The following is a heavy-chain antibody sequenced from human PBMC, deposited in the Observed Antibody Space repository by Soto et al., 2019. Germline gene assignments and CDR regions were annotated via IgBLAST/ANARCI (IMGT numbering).Heavy chain of an antibody. D-gene: IGHD1-26*01. J-gene: IGHJ4*02. V-gene: IGHV4-61*01. CDR1: GGSVSSGNYY. Sequence: QVQLQESGSGLVKPSETLSLTCTVSGGSVSSGNYYWSWIRQPPGMGLEWIGYIFHTGTTNYNPSLKSPFTISLDTSMNQFSLKLSSVTPADTAVYYCTRAPVSGSYCFDFWGQGTPVTVSS. CDR2: IFHTGTT. CDR3: TRAPVSGSYCFDF.